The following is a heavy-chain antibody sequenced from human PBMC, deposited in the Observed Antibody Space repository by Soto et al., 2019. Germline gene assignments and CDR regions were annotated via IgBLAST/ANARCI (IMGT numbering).Heavy chain of an antibody. J-gene: IGHJ4*02. CDR3: ARGGGLWSYYFDY. Sequence: QVQLQESGPGLVKPSETLSLTCTVSGGSISSYYWSWIRQPPGKGLEWIGYIYYSGSTNYNPSLKSRVTISVDTSKNQFSLKLSSVTAADTAVYYCARGGGLWSYYFDYWGQGTLVTVSS. CDR1: GGSISSYY. D-gene: IGHD5-18*01. V-gene: IGHV4-59*01. CDR2: IYYSGST.